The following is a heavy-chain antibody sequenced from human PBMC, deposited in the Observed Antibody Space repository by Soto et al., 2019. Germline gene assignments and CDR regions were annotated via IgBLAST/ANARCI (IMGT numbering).Heavy chain of an antibody. CDR2: IYPGDSDT. V-gene: IGHV5-51*01. D-gene: IGHD6-13*01. Sequence: XASLKISCKGCGYSFTTNWLGWVRQMPGKGLEWMGVIYPGDSDTRYSPSFQGQVAISADKSINTAYLQWSSLKASDTAMYYCARHSGVAEDGTDWGQGTLGTVSS. CDR3: ARHSGVAEDGTD. CDR1: GYSFTTNW. J-gene: IGHJ1*01.